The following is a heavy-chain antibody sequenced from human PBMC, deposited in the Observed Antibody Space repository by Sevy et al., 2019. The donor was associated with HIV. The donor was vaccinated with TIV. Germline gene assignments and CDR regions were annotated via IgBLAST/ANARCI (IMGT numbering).Heavy chain of an antibody. J-gene: IGHJ6*03. V-gene: IGHV3-30*02. Sequence: GGSLRLSCAASGFTFSSYGMHWVRQAPGKGLEWVAFIRYDGSNKYYADSVKGRFTISRDNSKNTLYLQMNSLRAEDTAVYYCAKVGHGRWVSSGYYASYYYYMDVWGKGTTVTVSS. CDR1: GFTFSSYG. CDR2: IRYDGSNK. D-gene: IGHD3-22*01. CDR3: AKVGHGRWVSSGYYASYYYYMDV.